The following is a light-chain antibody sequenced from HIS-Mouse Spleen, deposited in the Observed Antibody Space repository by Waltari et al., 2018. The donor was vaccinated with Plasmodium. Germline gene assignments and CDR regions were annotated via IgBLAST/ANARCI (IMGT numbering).Light chain of an antibody. CDR2: KAS. CDR3: QQYNSYWT. Sequence: DIQMTHPPSTLSASVGDRVTITGRASQSISSWLAWYQQKPGKAPKLLIYKASSLESGVPSRFSGSGSGTEFTLTISSLQPDDFATYYCQQYNSYWTFGQGTKVEIK. CDR1: QSISSW. J-gene: IGKJ1*01. V-gene: IGKV1-5*03.